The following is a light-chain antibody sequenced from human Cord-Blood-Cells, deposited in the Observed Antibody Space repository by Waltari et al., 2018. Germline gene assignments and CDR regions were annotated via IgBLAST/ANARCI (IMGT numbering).Light chain of an antibody. V-gene: IGLV2-14*03. Sequence: QSALTQPASVSGPPGQSITISSPGTSSDVGGYTYASWYQQHPGKAPKLMIYDVSNRPSGVSNRFSGSKSGNTASLTISGLQAEDEADYYCSSYTSSSTWVFGGGTKLTVL. J-gene: IGLJ3*02. CDR2: DVS. CDR3: SSYTSSSTWV. CDR1: SSDVGGYTY.